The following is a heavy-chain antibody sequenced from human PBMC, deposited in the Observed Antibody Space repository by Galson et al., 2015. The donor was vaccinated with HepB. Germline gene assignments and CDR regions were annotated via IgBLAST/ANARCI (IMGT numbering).Heavy chain of an antibody. V-gene: IGHV1-46*01. D-gene: IGHD2-15*01. CDR3: ARGYCSGGSCYFVGY. CDR2: INPSGGST. CDR1: GYSFTNYY. J-gene: IGHJ4*02. Sequence: SVKVSCKASGYSFTNYYMHWVRQAPGQGLEWMGIINPSGGSTSYAQNFQGRVTMTRDTSTNTVYMELSSLRSEDTAVYYCARGYCSGGSCYFVGYWGQGTLVTVSS.